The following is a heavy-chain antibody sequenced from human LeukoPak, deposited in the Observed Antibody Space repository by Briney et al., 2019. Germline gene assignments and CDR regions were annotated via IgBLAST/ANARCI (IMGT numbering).Heavy chain of an antibody. Sequence: GGPRQSSFKGSGYGFTSYWISWVRPGPGKGLGWMGRIDPSDSYTNYSPSFQGHVTISADKSISTAYLQWSSLKASDTAMYYCARSPGYSSGWGDVWGKGTTVTVSS. CDR3: ARSPGYSSGWGDV. CDR2: IDPSDSYT. J-gene: IGHJ6*04. V-gene: IGHV5-10-1*01. D-gene: IGHD6-19*01. CDR1: GYGFTSYW.